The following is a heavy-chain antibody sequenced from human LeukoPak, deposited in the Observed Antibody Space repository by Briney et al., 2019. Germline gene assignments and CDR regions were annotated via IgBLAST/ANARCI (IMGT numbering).Heavy chain of an antibody. V-gene: IGHV3-21*01. CDR1: GFTFSSYS. Sequence: GGSLRLSCAASGFTFSSYSMNWVRQAPGKGLEWVSSISSSSYIYYADSVKGRFTISRDNAKNSLYLQMNSLRAEDTAVYYCARFIYDFWSGYPPYFDYWGQGTLVTVSS. D-gene: IGHD3-3*01. CDR2: ISSSSYI. CDR3: ARFIYDFWSGYPPYFDY. J-gene: IGHJ4*02.